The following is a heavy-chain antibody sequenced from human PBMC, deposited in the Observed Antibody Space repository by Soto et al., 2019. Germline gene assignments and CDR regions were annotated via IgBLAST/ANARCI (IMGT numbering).Heavy chain of an antibody. Sequence: SETLSLTCTVSGVSISSGVYYWSWIRQHPGRGLEWIGYIYYSGSTYYNPSLKSRVTISVDTSKNQFSLKLSSVTAADTAVYYCAKDGYGGRFGMDVWGQGTTVTVSS. CDR1: GVSISSGVYY. J-gene: IGHJ6*02. D-gene: IGHD3-22*01. CDR3: AKDGYGGRFGMDV. CDR2: IYYSGST. V-gene: IGHV4-31*03.